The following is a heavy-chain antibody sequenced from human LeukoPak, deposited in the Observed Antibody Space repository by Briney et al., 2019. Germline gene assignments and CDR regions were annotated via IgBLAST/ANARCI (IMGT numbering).Heavy chain of an antibody. V-gene: IGHV1-2*02. D-gene: IGHD2-2*01. Sequence: ASVKVSCKASGYTFTGYYMHWVRQATGQGLEWMGWINPNSGGTNYAQKFQGRVTMTRDTSISTAYMELSRLRSDDTAVYYCARDCHCSSTSCYDYWGQGTLVTVSS. J-gene: IGHJ4*02. CDR3: ARDCHCSSTSCYDY. CDR1: GYTFTGYY. CDR2: INPNSGGT.